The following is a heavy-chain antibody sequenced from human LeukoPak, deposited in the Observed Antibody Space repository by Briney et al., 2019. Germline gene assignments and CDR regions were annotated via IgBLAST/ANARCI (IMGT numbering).Heavy chain of an antibody. V-gene: IGHV3-74*01. CDR2: ISSDGSTP. Sequence: GGSLRLSCAASGFTFSTYWMHWVRQAPGKGLVWVSRISSDGSTPSYADSVKGRFTISRDNGKNTLYLQMNSLRAEDTAVYYCTRVGSGTTRDYWGQGTLVTVFS. CDR3: TRVGSGTTRDY. J-gene: IGHJ4*02. CDR1: GFTFSTYW. D-gene: IGHD1-14*01.